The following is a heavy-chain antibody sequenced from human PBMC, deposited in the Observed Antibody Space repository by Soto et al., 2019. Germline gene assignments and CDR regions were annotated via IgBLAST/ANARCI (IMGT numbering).Heavy chain of an antibody. D-gene: IGHD2-15*01. CDR3: ARELPPDL. Sequence: QPGGSLRLSCAASGFTVSSNYMTWVRQAPGKGLEWVSIIWSAGFTYYADSVEGRFTISRDNSKNTLYLQMNSLRVEDSAVYYCARELPPDLWGQGTLVTVSS. V-gene: IGHV3-53*01. J-gene: IGHJ5*02. CDR2: IWSAGFT. CDR1: GFTVSSNY.